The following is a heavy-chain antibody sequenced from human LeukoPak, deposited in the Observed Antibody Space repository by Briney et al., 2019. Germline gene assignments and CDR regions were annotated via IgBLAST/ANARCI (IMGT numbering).Heavy chain of an antibody. J-gene: IGHJ5*01. CDR2: IIRDGSTT. CDR1: GSDLSMHS. V-gene: IGHV3-74*03. Sequence: GGCLRLSCVPSGSDLSMHSMRWVRQPPEEGLGWVSRIIRDGSTTTYAASVKGRSTIPRNNPKNPLYFQRNSLRAETTALFCCTRSPYSNGYDSWGRGPLVAVSS. D-gene: IGHD5-24*01. CDR3: TRSPYSNGYDS.